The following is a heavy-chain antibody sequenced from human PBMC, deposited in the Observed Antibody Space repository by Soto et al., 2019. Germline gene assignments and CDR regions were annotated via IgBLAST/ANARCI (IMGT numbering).Heavy chain of an antibody. CDR1: GGSISSSSYY. CDR2: IYYSGST. Sequence: QLQLQESGPGLVKPSETLSLTCTVSGGSISSSSYYWGWIRQPPGKGLEWIGSIYYSGSTYYNPSLKSRVTISVDTSKNQFSLKLSSVTAADTAVYYCARHVDGDYVAPWGNWGQGTLVTVSS. V-gene: IGHV4-39*01. J-gene: IGHJ4*02. CDR3: ARHVDGDYVAPWGN. D-gene: IGHD4-17*01.